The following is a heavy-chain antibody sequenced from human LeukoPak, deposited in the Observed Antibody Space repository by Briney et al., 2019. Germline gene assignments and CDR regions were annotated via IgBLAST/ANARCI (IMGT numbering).Heavy chain of an antibody. CDR3: ASTPDPYYYDILTGYPDS. CDR2: IWYDGSNK. CDR1: GFTFSSYG. V-gene: IGHV3-33*01. J-gene: IGHJ4*02. D-gene: IGHD3-9*01. Sequence: PGGSLRLSCAASGFTFSSYGMHWVRQAPGKGLEWVAVIWYDGSNKYYADSVKGRFTISRDNSKNTLYLQVNSLRAEDTAVYYCASTPDPYYYDILTGYPDSWGQGALVTVSS.